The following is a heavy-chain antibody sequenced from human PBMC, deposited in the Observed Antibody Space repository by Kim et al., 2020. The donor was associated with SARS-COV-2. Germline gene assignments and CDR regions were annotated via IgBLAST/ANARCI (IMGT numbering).Heavy chain of an antibody. CDR1: GGSISSYY. V-gene: IGHV4-59*13. CDR3: ARGNYDFWSGSSHYAFDI. CDR2: IYYSGST. Sequence: SETLSLTCTVSGGSISSYYWSWIRQPPGKGLEWIGYIYYSGSTNYNPSLKSRVTISVDTSKNQFSLKLSSVTAADTAVYYCARGNYDFWSGSSHYAFDIWGQGTMVTVSS. D-gene: IGHD3-3*01. J-gene: IGHJ3*02.